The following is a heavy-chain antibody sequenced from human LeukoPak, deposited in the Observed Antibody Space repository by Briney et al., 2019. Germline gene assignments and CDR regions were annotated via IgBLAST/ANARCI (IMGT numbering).Heavy chain of an antibody. Sequence: GASVKVSCKASGGTFSSYAISWVRQAPGQGLEWMGGIIPIFGTANYAQKFQGRVTITTDESTSTAYMELSSLRSEDTAVYYCAREARITIFGVDYYYMDVWGKGTTVTVSS. V-gene: IGHV1-69*05. CDR1: GGTFSSYA. J-gene: IGHJ6*03. CDR3: AREARITIFGVDYYYMDV. D-gene: IGHD3-3*01. CDR2: IIPIFGTA.